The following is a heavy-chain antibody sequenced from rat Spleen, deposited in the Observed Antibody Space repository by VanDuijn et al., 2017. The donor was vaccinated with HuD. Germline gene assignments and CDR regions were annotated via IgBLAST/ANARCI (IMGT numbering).Heavy chain of an antibody. CDR1: GFTFTNYY. CDR2: INPGGGNT. CDR3: ARHRLYFDDGSYYHSRVMDA. V-gene: IGHV5-25*01. D-gene: IGHD1-12*02. Sequence: EVQLVESGGDLVQPGRSMKLSCAASGFTFTNYYMAWVRQAPTKGLEWVASINPGGGNTYYRDSVKGRFTISRDNAKSTLYLQMDSLRSEDTATYYCARHRLYFDDGSYYHSRVMDAWGQGASVTVSS. J-gene: IGHJ4*01.